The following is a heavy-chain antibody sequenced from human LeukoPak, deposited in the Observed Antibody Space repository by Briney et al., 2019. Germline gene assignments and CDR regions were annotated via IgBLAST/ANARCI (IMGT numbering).Heavy chain of an antibody. CDR1: GGSISSYS. CDR2: IYYSGGT. Sequence: PSETLSLTCTVSGGSISSYSWSWIRQPPGKGLEWIGYIYYSGGTNYNPSLKSRVTISVDTSKNQFSLKLSSVTAADTAVYYCARRVGATENFDYWGQGTLVTVSS. D-gene: IGHD1-26*01. V-gene: IGHV4-59*08. CDR3: ARRVGATENFDY. J-gene: IGHJ4*02.